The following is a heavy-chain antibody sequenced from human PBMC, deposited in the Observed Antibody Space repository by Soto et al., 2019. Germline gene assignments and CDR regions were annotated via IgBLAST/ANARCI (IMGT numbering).Heavy chain of an antibody. D-gene: IGHD4-17*01. CDR2: ISTTSSFI. CDR1: GFTFSSYS. CDR3: AREGSLYVDFVSNCFDY. V-gene: IGHV3-21*01. Sequence: GGSLRLSCAASGFTFSSYSMNWVRQAPGKGLEWVSSISTTSSFIYSADSVKGRFTISRDNAKNSLYLQMNSLRAEDTAVYYCAREGSLYVDFVSNCFDYWGQGTLVTVPQ. J-gene: IGHJ4*02.